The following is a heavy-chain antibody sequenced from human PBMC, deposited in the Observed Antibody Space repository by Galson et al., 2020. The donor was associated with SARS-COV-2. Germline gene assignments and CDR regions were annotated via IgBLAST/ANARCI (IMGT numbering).Heavy chain of an antibody. Sequence: GESLKISCAASGFTFSSYGMHWVRQAPGKGLEWVAVIWYDGSNKYYADSVKGRFTISRDNSKNTLYLQMNSLRAEDTAVYYCARETLSGYYPSPLDYWGQGTLVTVSS. D-gene: IGHD3-22*01. CDR3: ARETLSGYYPSPLDY. J-gene: IGHJ4*02. CDR2: IWYDGSNK. V-gene: IGHV3-33*01. CDR1: GFTFSSYG.